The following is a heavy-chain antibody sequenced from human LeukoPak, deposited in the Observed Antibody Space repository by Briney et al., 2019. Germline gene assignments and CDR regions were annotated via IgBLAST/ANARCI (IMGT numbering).Heavy chain of an antibody. Sequence: SETLSLTCTVSGGSISRIIYYWGWIRQPPGQGLEGIGSIYYTGSTYYTPSLRSRVTISVDTSKNQFSLKLSAVTAADTAVYYCARVVRDGSGYNYYFDYWGQGTLVTVSS. D-gene: IGHD3-22*01. J-gene: IGHJ4*02. CDR3: ARVVRDGSGYNYYFDY. V-gene: IGHV4-39*01. CDR1: GGSISRIIYY. CDR2: IYYTGST.